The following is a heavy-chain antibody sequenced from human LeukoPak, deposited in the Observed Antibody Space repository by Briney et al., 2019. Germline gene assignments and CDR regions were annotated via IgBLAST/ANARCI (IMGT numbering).Heavy chain of an antibody. CDR2: INHSGST. CDR1: GGSFRGYY. D-gene: IGHD3-22*01. CDR3: ASAYDSSGYYGGDY. Sequence: SETLSLTCAVYGGSFRGYYWSWIRQPPGKGLEWIGEINHSGSTNYNPSLKSRVTISVDTSKNQFSLKLSSVTAADTAVYSCASAYDSSGYYGGDYWGQGTLVTVSS. J-gene: IGHJ4*02. V-gene: IGHV4-34*01.